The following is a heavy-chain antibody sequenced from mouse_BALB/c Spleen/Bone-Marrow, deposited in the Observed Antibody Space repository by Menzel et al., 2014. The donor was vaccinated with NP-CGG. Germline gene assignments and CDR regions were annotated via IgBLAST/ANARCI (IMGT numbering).Heavy chain of an antibody. J-gene: IGHJ3*01. CDR2: INPDSNTI. CDR3: ARLGYYGSFAY. Sequence: AGGGVDFSRYLTSWVRQAPGKGLEWIGEINPDSNTINYTPSLKDKFIISRDNAKNTLYLQMSKVRSEDTALYYCARLGYYGSFAYWVQGTLVTVSA. CDR1: GVDFSRYL. D-gene: IGHD1-2*01. V-gene: IGHV4-1*02.